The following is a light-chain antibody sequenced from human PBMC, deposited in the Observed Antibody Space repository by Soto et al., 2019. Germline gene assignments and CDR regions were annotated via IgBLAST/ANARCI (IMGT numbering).Light chain of an antibody. CDR2: GAF. CDR1: QPVSIN. CDR3: QQYNDWPLT. Sequence: EIVMTQSPATLSVSPGARATLSCRASQPVSINVAWYQQKPGQAPSLLIYGAFTRATGIPTRFSGTGSGTEFTLTISSLQSEDFALYYCQQYNDWPLTFGQGTKVDIK. V-gene: IGKV3-15*01. J-gene: IGKJ1*01.